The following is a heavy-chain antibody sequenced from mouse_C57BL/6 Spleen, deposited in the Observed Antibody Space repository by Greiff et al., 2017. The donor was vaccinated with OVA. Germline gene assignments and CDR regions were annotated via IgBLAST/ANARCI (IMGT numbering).Heavy chain of an antibody. V-gene: IGHV1-81*01. D-gene: IGHD2-4*01. J-gene: IGHJ2*01. CDR3: ARGDDYDVYFDY. CDR1: GYTFTSYG. CDR2: IYPRSGNT. Sequence: VKLMESGAELARPGASVKLSCKASGYTFTSYGISWVKQRTGQGLEWIGEIYPRSGNTYYNEKFKGKATLTADKSSSTAYMELRSLTSEDSAVYFCARGDDYDVYFDYWGQGTTLTVSS.